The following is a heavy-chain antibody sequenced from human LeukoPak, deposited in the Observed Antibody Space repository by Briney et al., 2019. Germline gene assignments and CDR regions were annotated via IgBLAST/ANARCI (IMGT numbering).Heavy chain of an antibody. J-gene: IGHJ6*02. CDR2: IYTSGST. CDR3: ARESVGFDYYGMDV. V-gene: IGHV4-4*07. Sequence: PSETLSLTCTVSGGSISSYYWSWIRQPAGKGLEWIGRIYTSGSTNYNPSLKSRVTTSVDTSKNQFSLKLSSVTAADTAVYYCARESVGFDYYGMDVWGQGTTVTVSS. CDR1: GGSISSYY. D-gene: IGHD2-15*01.